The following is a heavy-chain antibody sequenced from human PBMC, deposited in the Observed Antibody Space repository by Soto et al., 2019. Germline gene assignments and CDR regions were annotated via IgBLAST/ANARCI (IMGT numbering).Heavy chain of an antibody. CDR3: AAWYSSGWSAEYFKV. D-gene: IGHD6-19*01. CDR2: ITASKGTT. Sequence: GALRLSCAASGFTFSSYSMTWVRQAPGKGLEWVAHITASKGTTYYADSVKGRFTVSRDNAKNSLYLQMNSLRAEDTAVYYCAAWYSSGWSAEYFKVWGQGTLVTVSS. CDR1: GFTFSSYS. J-gene: IGHJ1*01. V-gene: IGHV3-23*01.